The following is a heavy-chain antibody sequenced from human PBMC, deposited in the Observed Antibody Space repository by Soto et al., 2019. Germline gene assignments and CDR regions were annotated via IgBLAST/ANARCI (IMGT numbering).Heavy chain of an antibody. J-gene: IGHJ2*01. CDR2: IIPIFGTA. CDR1: GGTFSSYA. Sequence: QVQLVQSGAEVKKPGSSVKVSCKASGGTFSSYAISWVRQAPGQGLEWMGGIIPIFGTANYAQKFQGRVMITADESTSTAYMELSSLRSEDTAVYYCATQEGEMDYDSSYWYFDLWGRGTLVTVAS. CDR3: ATQEGEMDYDSSYWYFDL. V-gene: IGHV1-69*01. D-gene: IGHD3-22*01.